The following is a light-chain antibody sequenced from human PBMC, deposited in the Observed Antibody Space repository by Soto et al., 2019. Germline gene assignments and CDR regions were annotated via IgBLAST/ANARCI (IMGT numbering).Light chain of an antibody. CDR2: DAA. CDR3: QRYTTSSWT. V-gene: IGKV1-5*01. J-gene: IGKJ1*01. Sequence: DFQLTQSPSTLSSSVGDRVTITCRTSKTTGTWMAWYQQKPGKAPQLLIYDAARLETGIPSRFRGSGVGADFALTITSLHPDDFANYYCQRYTTSSWTFGQGTKVDVK. CDR1: KTTGTW.